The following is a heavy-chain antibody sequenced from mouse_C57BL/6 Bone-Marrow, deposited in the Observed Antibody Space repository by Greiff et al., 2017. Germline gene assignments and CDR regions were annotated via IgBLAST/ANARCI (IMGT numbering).Heavy chain of an antibody. V-gene: IGHV5-9-1*02. CDR3: TREHYYYGSSYYWYFDV. CDR1: GFTFSSYA. Sequence: VKLVESGEGLVKPGGSLKLSCAASGFTFSSYAMSWVRQTPEKRLEWVAYISSGGDYIYYADTVKGRFTISRDNARNTLYLQMSSLKSEDTAMYYCTREHYYYGSSYYWYFDVWGTGTTVTVSS. J-gene: IGHJ1*03. CDR2: ISSGGDYI. D-gene: IGHD1-1*01.